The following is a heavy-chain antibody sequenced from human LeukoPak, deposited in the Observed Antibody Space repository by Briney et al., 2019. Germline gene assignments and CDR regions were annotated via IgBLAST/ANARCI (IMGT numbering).Heavy chain of an antibody. V-gene: IGHV3-21*01. CDR1: GFPFSSHS. CDR3: AVLTVVTASPRAFDT. Sequence: GGSLRLSCVASGFPFSSHSLSWVRQAPGKGLEWVSSISSSAYHFIYYADSVRGRFTISRDDAKTSLYLQMNSLRAEDTAVYYCAVLTVVTASPRAFDTWGQGTMVTVSS. D-gene: IGHD2-21*02. CDR2: ISSSAYHFI. J-gene: IGHJ3*02.